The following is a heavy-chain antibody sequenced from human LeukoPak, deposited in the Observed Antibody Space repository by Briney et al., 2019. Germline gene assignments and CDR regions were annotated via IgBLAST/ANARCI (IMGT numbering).Heavy chain of an antibody. D-gene: IGHD3-10*01. CDR1: GGPITSGAHY. CDR3: VYGSGSYYKSRRGGFDP. V-gene: IGHV4-30-2*01. Sequence: TSETLSLTCIVSGGPITSGAHYWTWIRQPPGKGLEWIGYIYHSGSAYYNPSLKSRVSISLDRSKSQLSLKLSSVTAADTAVYYCVYGSGSYYKSRRGGFDPWGQGTLVTVSS. J-gene: IGHJ5*02. CDR2: IYHSGSA.